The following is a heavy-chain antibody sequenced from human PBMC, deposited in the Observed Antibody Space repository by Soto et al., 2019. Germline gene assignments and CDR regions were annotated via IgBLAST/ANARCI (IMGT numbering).Heavy chain of an antibody. V-gene: IGHV4-59*01. J-gene: IGHJ6*02. CDR2: IYYSGST. Sequence: ETLSLTCTVSGGSISSYCWSWIRQPPGKGLEWIGYIYYSGSTNYNPSLKSRVTISVDTSKNQFSLKLSSVTAADTAVYYCARERDSYDSSGYYYGYGMDVWGQGTTVTVSS. CDR1: GGSISSYC. D-gene: IGHD3-22*01. CDR3: ARERDSYDSSGYYYGYGMDV.